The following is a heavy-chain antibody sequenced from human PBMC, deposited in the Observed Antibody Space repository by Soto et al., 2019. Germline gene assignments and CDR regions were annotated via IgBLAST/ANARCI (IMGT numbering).Heavy chain of an antibody. Sequence: EVQLLESGGGLVQPGGSLRLSCAASGFTFNNYAMTWVRQAPGKGLEWVSDISGGGDSTYYADSVKGRFTFSRDGSKNTLYLQMSSLRAESTALYYCAKGRGCSGILPPRVDFWGQGTLVTVSS. V-gene: IGHV3-23*01. J-gene: IGHJ4*02. D-gene: IGHD3-10*02. CDR3: AKGRGCSGILPPRVDF. CDR1: GFTFNNYA. CDR2: ISGGGDST.